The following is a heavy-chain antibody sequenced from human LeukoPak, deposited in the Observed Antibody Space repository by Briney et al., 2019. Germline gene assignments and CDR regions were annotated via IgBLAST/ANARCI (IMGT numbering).Heavy chain of an antibody. V-gene: IGHV3-66*01. CDR3: ASTVRGVYVDY. CDR2: IYSGGST. CDR1: GFTVSSNY. J-gene: IGHJ4*02. D-gene: IGHD3-10*01. Sequence: PGGSLRLSCAASGFTVSSNYMSWVRQAPGKGLEWVSVIYSGGSTYYADSVKGRFTISRDNSKNTLYLQMNSLRAEDTAVYYCASTVRGVYVDYWGQGTLVTVSS.